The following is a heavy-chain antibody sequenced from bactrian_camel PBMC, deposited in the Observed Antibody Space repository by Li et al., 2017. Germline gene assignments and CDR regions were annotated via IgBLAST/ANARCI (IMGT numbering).Heavy chain of an antibody. CDR2: IYSHDEKT. V-gene: IGHV3S26*01. J-gene: IGHJ6*01. CDR1: VYTYSSYC. Sequence: HVQLVESGGGSVQAGGSLTLACSVSVYTYSSYCMGWFRQAPGKEREGVAVIYSHDEKTTYADSVKGRFTVSRASNVLYLQMDGLKSEDTAVYYCAAGAERESCMSWYFSGKPPGMAEFAYWGQGTQVTVS. D-gene: IGHD6*01. CDR3: AAGAERESCMSWYFSGKPPGMAEFAY.